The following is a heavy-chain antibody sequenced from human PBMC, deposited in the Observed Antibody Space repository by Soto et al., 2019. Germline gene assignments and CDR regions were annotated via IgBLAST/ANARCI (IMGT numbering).Heavy chain of an antibody. CDR2: IYYSGST. Sequence: PSDTLSLTCDVSGGSISSSSYYWGWIRQPPGKGLEWIGSIYYSGSTYYNPSLKSRVTISVDTSKNQFSLKLSSVTAADTAVYYCARQPRILTGYSGQFEYWGQGTLVTGSS. J-gene: IGHJ4*02. V-gene: IGHV4-39*01. D-gene: IGHD3-9*01. CDR3: ARQPRILTGYSGQFEY. CDR1: GGSISSSSYY.